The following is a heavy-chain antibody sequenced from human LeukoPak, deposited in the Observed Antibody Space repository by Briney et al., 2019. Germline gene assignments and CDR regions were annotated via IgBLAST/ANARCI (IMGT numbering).Heavy chain of an antibody. Sequence: ASVKVSCKASVYTFTGYYMHWVRQAPGQGREWMGRINPNSGGTNYAQKLQGRVTMTRATSINTAYMELSTLRSDATAVYYCARASYYYDSSGYSYYFDYWGQGTLVTVSS. V-gene: IGHV1-2*06. CDR1: VYTFTGYY. J-gene: IGHJ4*02. D-gene: IGHD3-22*01. CDR3: ARASYYYDSSGYSYYFDY. CDR2: INPNSGGT.